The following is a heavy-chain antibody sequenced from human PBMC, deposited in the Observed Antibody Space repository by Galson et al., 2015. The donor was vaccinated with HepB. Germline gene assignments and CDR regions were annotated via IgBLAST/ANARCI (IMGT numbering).Heavy chain of an antibody. Sequence: QVQLQESGPGLVKPSETLSLTCAVYGGSFSGYYWSWIRQPPGKGLEWIGEINHSGSTNYNPSLKSRVTISVDTSKNQFSLKLSSVTAADTAVYYCARGRVWYSSTVKENHDYWGQGTL. CDR2: INHSGST. J-gene: IGHJ4*02. D-gene: IGHD6-13*01. CDR3: ARGRVWYSSTVKENHDY. V-gene: IGHV4-34*01. CDR1: GGSFSGYY.